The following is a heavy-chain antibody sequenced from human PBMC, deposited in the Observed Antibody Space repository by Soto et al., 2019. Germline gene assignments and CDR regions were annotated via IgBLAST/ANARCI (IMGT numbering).Heavy chain of an antibody. D-gene: IGHD5-18*01. CDR3: ARSPVDTYMTYWFDP. CDR1: GDSGTSGDYY. V-gene: IGHV4-61*08. CDR2: IYYSGNT. J-gene: IGHJ5*01. Sequence: SEALSVTCTVSGDSGTSGDYYWIWIRQPPGKGLEWIGYIYYSGNTNYSPSLKSRVAISLDTSHNQLSLKLSSVTAADTAVYFCARSPVDTYMTYWFDPWGQGTLVTVSS.